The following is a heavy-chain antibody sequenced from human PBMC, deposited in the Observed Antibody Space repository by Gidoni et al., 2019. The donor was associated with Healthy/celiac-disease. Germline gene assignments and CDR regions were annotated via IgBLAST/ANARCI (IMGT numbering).Heavy chain of an antibody. CDR2: IYYSGRT. CDR3: ARLRGQKAAAARGSFDY. CDR1: GGSIRSYY. J-gene: IGHJ4*02. V-gene: IGHV4-59*01. D-gene: IGHD6-13*01. Sequence: QVQLQESGPGLVKPSETLSLPCTVSGGSIRSYYWSWIRQPPGKGLEWIGYIYYSGRTNYNPSLKSRVTISVDTSKNQFSRKLSSVTAADTAVYYWARLRGQKAAAARGSFDYWGQGTLVTVSS.